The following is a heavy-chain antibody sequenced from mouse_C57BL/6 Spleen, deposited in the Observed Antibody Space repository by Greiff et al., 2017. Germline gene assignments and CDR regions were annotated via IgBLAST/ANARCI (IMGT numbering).Heavy chain of an antibody. CDR2: ISSGSSTI. CDR3: ARQGTDAMDY. Sequence: EVQGVESGGGLVKPGGSLKLSCAASGFTFSDYGMHWVRQAPEKGLEWVAYISSGSSTIYYADTVKGRFTISRDNAKNTLFLPMTSLRSEDTAMYYCARQGTDAMDYWGQGTSVTVSS. V-gene: IGHV5-17*01. J-gene: IGHJ4*01. D-gene: IGHD3-3*01. CDR1: GFTFSDYG.